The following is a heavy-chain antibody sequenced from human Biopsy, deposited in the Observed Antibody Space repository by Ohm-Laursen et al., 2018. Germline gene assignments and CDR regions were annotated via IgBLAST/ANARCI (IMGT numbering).Heavy chain of an antibody. CDR3: ARGEGSSWFDP. D-gene: IGHD1-26*01. J-gene: IGHJ5*02. CDR1: GDSFTSYA. V-gene: IGHV1-69*01. CDR2: IIPIPNVA. Sequence: SSVKVSCKASGDSFTSYAIGWVRQAPGHGLEWMGGIIPIPNVATYAQKFQGRITITADESTSPAYMELSSLTSDDTAVYFCARGEGSSWFDPWGHGTLVTVSS.